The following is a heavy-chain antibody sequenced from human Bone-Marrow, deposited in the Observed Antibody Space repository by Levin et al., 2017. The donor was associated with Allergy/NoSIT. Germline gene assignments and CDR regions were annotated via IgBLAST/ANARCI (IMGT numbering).Heavy chain of an antibody. V-gene: IGHV5-51*01. CDR1: GYKYVNYW. D-gene: IGHD1-1*01. CDR2: IYPIDSDT. J-gene: IGHJ6*02. Sequence: GESLKISCKVSGYKYVNYWIAWMRQVPGKGLEWMGVIYPIDSDTKYRPSLQGHVTISADKSISTAYLQWSSLEPSDTAIYFCATQSGVTTYYFYGMDVWGQGTSVTVSS. CDR3: ATQSGVTTYYFYGMDV.